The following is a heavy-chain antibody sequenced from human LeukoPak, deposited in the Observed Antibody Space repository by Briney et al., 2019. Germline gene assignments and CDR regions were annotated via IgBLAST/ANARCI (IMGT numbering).Heavy chain of an antibody. V-gene: IGHV4-59*01. Sequence: SETLSLTCSVSGGSLSNYYWTWIRQPPGKGLEWIGYIYSSGSTNYNPSLKSRVNISIDTSENQFSLKLSSVTAADTAVYYCARYISSVGYFDSWGQGTLVTVSS. CDR3: ARYISSVGYFDS. D-gene: IGHD6-6*01. CDR2: IYSSGST. J-gene: IGHJ4*02. CDR1: GGSLSNYY.